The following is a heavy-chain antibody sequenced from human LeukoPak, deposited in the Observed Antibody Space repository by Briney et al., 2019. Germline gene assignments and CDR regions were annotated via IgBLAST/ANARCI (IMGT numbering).Heavy chain of an antibody. D-gene: IGHD5-12*01. CDR2: VFYNGST. Sequence: PSQTLSLTCTVSGGSISDYFWSWIRQPPGKGLEGVGYVFYNGSTNYNPSLKSRVTISIDTSRIRFSLRLSSVTAADTARYYCASERGYSGYHFDYWGQGNMVTVSS. CDR1: GGSISDYF. V-gene: IGHV4-59*01. CDR3: ASERGYSGYHFDY. J-gene: IGHJ4*02.